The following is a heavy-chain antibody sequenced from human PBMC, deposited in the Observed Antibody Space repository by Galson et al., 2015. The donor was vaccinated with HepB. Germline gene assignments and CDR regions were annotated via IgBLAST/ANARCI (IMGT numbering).Heavy chain of an antibody. CDR1: GFSLSTSGMC. CDR2: IDWDDDK. Sequence: PALVKPTQTLTLTCTFSGFSLSTSGMCVSWIRQPPGKALEWLALIDWDDDKYYSTSLKTRLTISKDTSKNQVVLTMTNMDPVDTATYYCARSQRYCSGGSCHYGMDVWGQGTTVTVSS. CDR3: ARSQRYCSGGSCHYGMDV. V-gene: IGHV2-70*01. D-gene: IGHD2-15*01. J-gene: IGHJ6*02.